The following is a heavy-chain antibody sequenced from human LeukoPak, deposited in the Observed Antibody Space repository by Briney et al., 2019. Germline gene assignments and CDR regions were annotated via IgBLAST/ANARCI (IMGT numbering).Heavy chain of an antibody. V-gene: IGHV3-74*01. CDR1: GFTLSRYW. CDR2: IDNDGSST. Sequence: GGSLRLSCAASGFTLSRYWMHWVRQAPGKGLVCVSRIDNDGSSTNYVHPVTGRFTISRDKAKNTLYLQMNSLRAEDTAVYYCARGTTVVTPVFDYWGQGTLVTASA. J-gene: IGHJ4*02. D-gene: IGHD4-23*01. CDR3: ARGTTVVTPVFDY.